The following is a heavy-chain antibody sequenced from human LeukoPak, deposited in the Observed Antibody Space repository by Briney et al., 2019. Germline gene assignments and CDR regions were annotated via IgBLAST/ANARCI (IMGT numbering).Heavy chain of an antibody. CDR3: GLSTTRATTRTIDY. CDR1: GGSFSVYY. CDR2: VSRGGST. J-gene: IGHJ4*02. D-gene: IGHD4-17*01. V-gene: IGHV4-34*01. Sequence: SETLSLTCAVYGGSFSVYYWSWIRQPPGKGLEWIREVSRGGSTKYSPSLKSRVTISLDTSNNQVSLKLSSVTAADTAMYYCGLSTTRATTRTIDYWGQGTLVTVSS.